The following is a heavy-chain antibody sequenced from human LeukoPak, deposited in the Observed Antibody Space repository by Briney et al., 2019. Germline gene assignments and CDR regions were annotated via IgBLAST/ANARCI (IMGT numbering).Heavy chain of an antibody. CDR2: LYTSGST. J-gene: IGHJ6*03. D-gene: IGHD6-13*01. V-gene: IGHV4-61*02. CDR3: ARGRQQLATFYYYYYMDV. CDR1: GGSISSGSYY. Sequence: PSETLSLTCTVSGGSISSGSYYWSWIRQPAGKGLEWIGRLYTSGSTNYNPSLKSRVTISVDTSKNQFSLKLASVTAADTAVYYCARGRQQLATFYYYYYMDVWGKGTTVTVSS.